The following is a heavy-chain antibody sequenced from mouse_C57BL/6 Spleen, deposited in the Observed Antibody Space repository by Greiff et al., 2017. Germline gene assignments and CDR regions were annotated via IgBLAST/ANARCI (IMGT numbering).Heavy chain of an antibody. CDR3: ARKGIYYYGSSYAMDY. V-gene: IGHV1-72*01. CDR1: GYTFTSYW. Sequence: QVQLQQPGAELVKPGASVKLSCKASGYTFTSYWMHWVKQRPGRGLEWIGRIDPNSGGTKYNEKFKSKATLTVDKPSSKAYMQLISLTSDDSAVYFCARKGIYYYGSSYAMDYWGQGTSVTVSS. CDR2: IDPNSGGT. J-gene: IGHJ4*01. D-gene: IGHD1-1*01.